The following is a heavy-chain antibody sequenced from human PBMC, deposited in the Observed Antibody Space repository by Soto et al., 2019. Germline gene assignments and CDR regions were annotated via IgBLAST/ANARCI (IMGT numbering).Heavy chain of an antibody. V-gene: IGHV3-23*01. CDR2: ISGSGRST. D-gene: IGHD3-10*01. CDR3: AKDPHRVGNYYSLYFDY. CDR1: GFTFSSYA. Sequence: EVLLLESGGGLVQPGGSLRLSCSASGFTFSSYAMNWVRQVPGKGLEWVSAISGSGRSTYYADSVKGRFTISRDNSRNTLYLQMNSLRAEDTAIYYCAKDPHRVGNYYSLYFDYWGQGNLVTVSS. J-gene: IGHJ4*02.